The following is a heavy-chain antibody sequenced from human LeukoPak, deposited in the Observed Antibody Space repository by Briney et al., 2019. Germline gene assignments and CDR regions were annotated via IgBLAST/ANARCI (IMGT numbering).Heavy chain of an antibody. CDR1: GYTFTSHA. J-gene: IGHJ3*02. CDR3: AREDWGSSAFDI. CDR2: SNAGNGNT. D-gene: IGHD7-27*01. Sequence: ASVKVSCKASGYTFTSHAMHWVRQAPGQRLEWMGWSNAGNGNTKYSQEFQGRVTITRDTSASTVYMELSSLRSEDMAVYYCAREDWGSSAFDIWGQGTMVTVSS. V-gene: IGHV1-3*02.